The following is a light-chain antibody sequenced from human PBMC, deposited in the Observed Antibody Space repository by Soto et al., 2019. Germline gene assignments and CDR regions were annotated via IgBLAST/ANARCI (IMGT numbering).Light chain of an antibody. CDR1: SSDVGTYNL. CDR3: CPYAGRKIGV. J-gene: IGLJ3*02. Sequence: QSALTQPASVSGSPGQSITISCTGTSSDVGTYNLVSWYQQHPGKVPKLMIYEVSKRPSGVSNRFSGSKSGNTASLTISGLQAEDEADYYCCPYAGRKIGVFGGGTKVTVL. V-gene: IGLV2-23*02. CDR2: EVS.